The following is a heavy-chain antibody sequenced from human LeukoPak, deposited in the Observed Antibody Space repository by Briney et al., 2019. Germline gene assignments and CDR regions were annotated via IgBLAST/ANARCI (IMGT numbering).Heavy chain of an antibody. J-gene: IGHJ4*02. D-gene: IGHD4-11*01. Sequence: SQTLSLTCTVSGGSISSGDYYWSWIRQPPGKGLEWIGYIYYSGSTFYNPSLKSRVSISVDTSKNQFSLKLSSVTAADTAVYYCARALSVTTLRIDYWGQGTLVTVSS. CDR3: ARALSVTTLRIDY. V-gene: IGHV4-30-4*01. CDR1: GGSISSGDYY. CDR2: IYYSGST.